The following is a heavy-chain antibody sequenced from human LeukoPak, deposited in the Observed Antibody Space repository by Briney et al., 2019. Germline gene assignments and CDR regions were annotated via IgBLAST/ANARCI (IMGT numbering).Heavy chain of an antibody. V-gene: IGHV4-59*01. CDR2: IYYSGST. CDR1: GGSISSYY. D-gene: IGHD3-10*01. CDR3: ARGKVRGEFDY. Sequence: SETLSLTCTVSGGSISSYYWSWIRQPPGKGLEWIGYIYYSGSTNYNPSLKSRVTISVDTSKNQFSLKLSSVTAADTAVYYCARGKVRGEFDYWGQGTLVTVSS. J-gene: IGHJ4*02.